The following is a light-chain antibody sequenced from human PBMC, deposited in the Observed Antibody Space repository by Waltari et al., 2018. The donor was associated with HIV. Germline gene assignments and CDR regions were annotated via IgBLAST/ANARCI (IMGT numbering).Light chain of an antibody. J-gene: IGLJ3*02. CDR1: SSNIGARAHFD. V-gene: IGLV1-40*01. CDR2: GNN. Sequence: QSVLTQPPSVSGAPGQTVTISCTGSSSNIGARAHFDVHWYQQLPGTAPKLLISGNNNRPSGVPYRFSGSKSGASASLAITGLQAEDEADYYCQSYDTRLSGSVFGGGTKLTVL. CDR3: QSYDTRLSGSV.